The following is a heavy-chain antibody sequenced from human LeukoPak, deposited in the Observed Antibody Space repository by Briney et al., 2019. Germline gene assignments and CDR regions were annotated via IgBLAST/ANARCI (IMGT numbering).Heavy chain of an antibody. CDR1: GYTFTSYD. D-gene: IGHD3-3*01. CDR2: IDGSGGRP. J-gene: IGHJ4*02. CDR3: ARGKDHDFWNPFDH. Sequence: SCKASGYTFTSYDIHWVRQAPGKGLEWVSGIDGSGGRPPSADSVKGRFTISRDISKNTLYLQMDSLRAEDTAAYYCARGKDHDFWNPFDHWGQGTLVTVSS. V-gene: IGHV3-23*01.